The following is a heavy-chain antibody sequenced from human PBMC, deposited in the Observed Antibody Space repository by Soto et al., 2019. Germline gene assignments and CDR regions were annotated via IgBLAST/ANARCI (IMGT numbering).Heavy chain of an antibody. V-gene: IGHV3-48*03. CDR2: ISSSGSTI. J-gene: IGHJ4*02. Sequence: XVSLRLSCAASGFTFSSYEMNWVRQAPGKGLEWVSYISSSGSTIYYADSVKGRFTISRDNAKNSLYLQMNSLGAEDTAVYYCASVGYTDYWGQGTLVTV. CDR1: GFTFSSYE. CDR3: ASVGYTDY. D-gene: IGHD5-18*01.